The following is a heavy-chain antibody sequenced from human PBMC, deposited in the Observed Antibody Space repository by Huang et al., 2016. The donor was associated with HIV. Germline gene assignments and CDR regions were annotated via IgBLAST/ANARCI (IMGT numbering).Heavy chain of an antibody. D-gene: IGHD1-1*01. CDR3: ARERMMSWLDDHDAFDI. CDR1: GGSFSGYY. V-gene: IGHV4-34*01. Sequence: QVQLQQWGAGLLKPSETLSLTCAVYGGSFSGYYWSWSRQSPGKGLEWIGEINHSGSTNCNPYLKRRLTISVDTSKNQFSLKLSCVTAADTAVYYCARERMMSWLDDHDAFDIWGQGTMVTVSS. CDR2: INHSGST. J-gene: IGHJ3*02.